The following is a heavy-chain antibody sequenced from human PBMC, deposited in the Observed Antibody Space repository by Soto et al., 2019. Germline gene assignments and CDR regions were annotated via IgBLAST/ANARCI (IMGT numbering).Heavy chain of an antibody. V-gene: IGHV4-34*01. Sequence: SETLCLTCAVDGGTFSGYYWSWIRQTPGKGLEWIGEINHSGSTNYNPSLKSRVTISVDTSKNQFSLKLSSVTAADTAVYYCARGGGYCSGGSCFYYYYYMDVWGKGTTVTVSS. J-gene: IGHJ6*03. CDR2: INHSGST. CDR3: ARGGGYCSGGSCFYYYYYMDV. D-gene: IGHD2-15*01. CDR1: GGTFSGYY.